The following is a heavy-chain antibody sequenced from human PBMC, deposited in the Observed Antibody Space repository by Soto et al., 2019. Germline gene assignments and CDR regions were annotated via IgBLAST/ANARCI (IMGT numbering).Heavy chain of an antibody. D-gene: IGHD6-13*01. V-gene: IGHV4-59*01. J-gene: IGHJ6*02. CDR1: GGSIGSYY. CDR2: VYYSDGT. CDR3: ARTESSSWSFFYYGMDV. Sequence: SETLSLTCTVSGGSIGSYYWSWIRQSPGRGLEWIGCVYYSDGTNYNPSLKSRATMSMDKSNNQFSLRLRSVTAADTAVYYCARTESSSWSFFYYGMDVWGQGTTVTVS.